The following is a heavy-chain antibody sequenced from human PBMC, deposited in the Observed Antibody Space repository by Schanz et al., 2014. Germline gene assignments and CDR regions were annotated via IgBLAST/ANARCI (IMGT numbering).Heavy chain of an antibody. CDR3: ARGLGDERWLDLNEAFDI. CDR1: GGTFSSYT. CDR2: IIPILGIT. J-gene: IGHJ3*02. D-gene: IGHD6-19*01. Sequence: QVQLVQSGAEVMKPGSSVKVSCKASGGTFSSYTINWVRQAPGQGLEWMGRIIPILGITNVAQTFQDRVTITADKSTGTAFMELSSLRSEDPAVYYCARGLGDERWLDLNEAFDIWGQGTIVTVSS. V-gene: IGHV1-69*02.